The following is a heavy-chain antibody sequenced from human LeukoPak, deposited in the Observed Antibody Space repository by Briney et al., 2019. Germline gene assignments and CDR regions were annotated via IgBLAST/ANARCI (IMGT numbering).Heavy chain of an antibody. V-gene: IGHV1-2*04. CDR2: INPNSGGT. CDR1: GYTFTGYY. J-gene: IGHJ6*04. D-gene: IGHD3-10*01. CDR3: ARAPETYYYGSGSAPSPYGMDV. Sequence: GASVKVSCKASGYTFTGYYMHWVRQAPGQGLEWMGWINPNSGGTNYAQKFQGWVTMTRDTSISTAYMELSRLGSDDTAVYYCARAPETYYYGSGSAPSPYGMDVWGKGTTVTVSS.